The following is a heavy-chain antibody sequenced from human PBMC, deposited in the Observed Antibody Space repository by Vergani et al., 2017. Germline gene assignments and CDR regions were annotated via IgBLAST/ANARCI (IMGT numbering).Heavy chain of an antibody. CDR1: GGSFSGYY. CDR2: INHSGST. CDR3: AREGCSGGSCFGAFDI. V-gene: IGHV4-34*01. Sequence: QVQLQQWGAGLLKPSETLSLTCAVYGGSFSGYYWSWIRQPPGKGLEWIGEINHSGSTKNNPSLKSRVTISVDTSENQFSLKLSSVTAADTAVYYCAREGCSGGSCFGAFDIWGQGTMVTVSS. D-gene: IGHD2-15*01. J-gene: IGHJ3*02.